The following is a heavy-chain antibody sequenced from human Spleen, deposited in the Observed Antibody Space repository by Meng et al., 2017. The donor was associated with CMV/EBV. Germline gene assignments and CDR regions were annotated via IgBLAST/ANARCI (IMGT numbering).Heavy chain of an antibody. CDR2: ISYDGSNK. Sequence: GESLKISCAASGFTFSSYAMHWVRQAPGKGLEWVAVISYDGSNKYYADSVKGRFTISRDNSKNTLYLQMNSLRAEDTAVYYCARDPDIVVVPAAIPRSYYYYGMDVWGQGTTVTVSS. D-gene: IGHD2-2*01. CDR3: ARDPDIVVVPAAIPRSYYYYGMDV. J-gene: IGHJ6*02. V-gene: IGHV3-30*04. CDR1: GFTFSSYA.